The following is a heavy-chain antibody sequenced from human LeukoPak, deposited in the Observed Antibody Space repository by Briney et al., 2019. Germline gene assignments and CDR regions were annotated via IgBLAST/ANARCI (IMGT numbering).Heavy chain of an antibody. V-gene: IGHV4-34*01. Sequence: SETLSLTCAVYGGSFSGYYWSWIRQPPGKGLEWIGEINHSGSTNYNPSLKSRVTISVDTSKNQFSLKLSSVAAADTAVYYCARGPFDYWGQGTLVTVSS. J-gene: IGHJ4*02. CDR1: GGSFSGYY. CDR2: INHSGST. CDR3: ARGPFDY.